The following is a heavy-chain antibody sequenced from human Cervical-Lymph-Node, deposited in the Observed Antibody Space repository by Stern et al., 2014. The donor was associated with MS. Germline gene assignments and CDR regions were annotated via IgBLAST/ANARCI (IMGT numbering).Heavy chain of an antibody. CDR1: GGTFSSYA. V-gene: IGHV1-69*01. CDR2: IIPMFGTA. J-gene: IGHJ6*02. Sequence: QVQLVESGAEVKKPGSSVRVSCKASGGTFSSYAISWVRQAPGQGLEWMGGIIPMFGTANYAQKFQGRVKITADASTSTAYMEVSSLISEDTAVYYCATSAGELTPEAVWGQGTTVTVFS. D-gene: IGHD1-26*01. CDR3: ATSAGELTPEAV.